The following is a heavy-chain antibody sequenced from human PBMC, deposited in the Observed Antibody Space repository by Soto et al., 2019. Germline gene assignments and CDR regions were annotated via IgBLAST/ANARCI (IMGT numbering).Heavy chain of an antibody. Sequence: GGSLRLSCAASGFTVSSNDMSWVRQAPGKGLEWVSVIYSGGSTYYADSVKGRFTISRDNSKNTLYLQMNSLRADDTAVYYCAKDTGYRSSWYGSTIDYWGQGTLVTVSS. D-gene: IGHD6-13*01. CDR2: IYSGGST. CDR1: GFTVSSND. J-gene: IGHJ4*02. V-gene: IGHV3-53*01. CDR3: AKDTGYRSSWYGSTIDY.